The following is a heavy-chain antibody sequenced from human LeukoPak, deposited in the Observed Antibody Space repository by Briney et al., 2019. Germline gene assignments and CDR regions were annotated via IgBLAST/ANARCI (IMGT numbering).Heavy chain of an antibody. CDR1: GGSFSGYY. D-gene: IGHD1-1*01. Sequence: PSETLSLTCAVYGGSFSGYYWSWIRQPPGKGLEWIGEINHSGSTNYNPSLKSRVTISVDTSKNQFSLKLSSVTAADTAVYYCARAVGVGRGTYFNLWGRGTLVTVSS. CDR2: INHSGST. V-gene: IGHV4-34*01. J-gene: IGHJ2*01. CDR3: ARAVGVGRGTYFNL.